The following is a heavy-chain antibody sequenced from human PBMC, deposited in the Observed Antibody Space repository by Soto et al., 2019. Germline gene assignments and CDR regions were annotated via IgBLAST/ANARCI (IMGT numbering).Heavy chain of an antibody. V-gene: IGHV4-4*02. CDR2: IYHSGST. CDR3: ARSADYYDSSGVFDY. CDR1: GGSISSSNW. Sequence: SETLSLTCAVSGGSISSSNWWSWVRQPPGKGLEWIGEIYHSGSTNYNPSLKSRVTISVDKSKNQFSLKLSSVTAADTAVYYCARSADYYDSSGVFDYWGQGTLVTVPS. J-gene: IGHJ4*02. D-gene: IGHD3-22*01.